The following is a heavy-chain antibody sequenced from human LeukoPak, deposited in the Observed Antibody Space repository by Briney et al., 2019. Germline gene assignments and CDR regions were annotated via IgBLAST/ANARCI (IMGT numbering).Heavy chain of an antibody. D-gene: IGHD1-26*01. V-gene: IGHV4-4*07. Sequence: PSETLSLTCTVSGGSISSFYWSWIRQPAGKGLEWIGRIYTSGSTNYNPSLKSRVTMSIDTSKNQFSLKLRSATAADAAVYYCARKRVVGAPNFDYWGRGTLVTVFS. CDR2: IYTSGST. CDR1: GGSISSFY. J-gene: IGHJ4*02. CDR3: ARKRVVGAPNFDY.